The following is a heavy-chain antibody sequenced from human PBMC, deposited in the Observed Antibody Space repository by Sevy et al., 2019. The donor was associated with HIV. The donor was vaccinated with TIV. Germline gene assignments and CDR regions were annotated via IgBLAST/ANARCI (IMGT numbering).Heavy chain of an antibody. V-gene: IGHV3-7*01. CDR3: AREGSGSLWYYFDY. CDR1: GFTFSSYW. D-gene: IGHD3-22*01. J-gene: IGHJ4*02. CDR2: IKQDGSEK. Sequence: GGSLRLSCAASGFTFSSYWMTWVRQAPGKGLEWVANIKQDGSEKYYVDSVKGRFTISRDNAKNSLYLQMNSLRAEDTAVYCCAREGSGSLWYYFDYWGQGTLVTVSS.